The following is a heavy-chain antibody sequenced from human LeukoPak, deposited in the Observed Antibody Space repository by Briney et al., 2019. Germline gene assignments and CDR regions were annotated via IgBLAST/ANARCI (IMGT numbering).Heavy chain of an antibody. CDR1: GFTFSSYS. CDR3: VKDNPLDY. J-gene: IGHJ4*02. CDR2: ISSSSSYI. V-gene: IGHV3-21*01. D-gene: IGHD1-14*01. Sequence: GGSLRLSCATSGFTFSSYSMNSVRQAPGKGLEWVSSISSSSSYIYYADSVKGRFTISRDNSKNTLYLHINSLRPEDTALYYCVKDNPLDYWGQGTLVIVSS.